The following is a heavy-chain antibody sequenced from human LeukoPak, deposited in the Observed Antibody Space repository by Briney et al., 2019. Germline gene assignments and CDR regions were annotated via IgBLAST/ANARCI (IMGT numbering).Heavy chain of an antibody. CDR1: GFTFSSYA. Sequence: GGSLRLSCAASGFTFSSYAMSWVRQAPGKGLEWVSLIGGGGVSTFYADSVRGRFTISRDNSKKTLYLQMYSLRAEDTAVYYCAKNRGAGSHFYYHMNVWGKGTTVTVSS. V-gene: IGHV3-23*01. CDR2: IGGGGVST. CDR3: AKNRGAGSHFYYHMNV. D-gene: IGHD1-26*01. J-gene: IGHJ6*03.